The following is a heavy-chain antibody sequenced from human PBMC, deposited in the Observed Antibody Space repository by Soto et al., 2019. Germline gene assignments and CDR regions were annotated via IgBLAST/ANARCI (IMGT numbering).Heavy chain of an antibody. CDR2: IFYTGTT. Sequence: QMQLQESGPGLVKPSETLSLTCTVSNGSISTTSYNWVWIRQSPGKGLEWIGTIFYTGTTSYNPSLKSRVTITVATSNNQFSLKLASVTAADTAVYYCARHGSFWGQGILVVVSS. J-gene: IGHJ4*02. CDR1: NGSISTTSYN. V-gene: IGHV4-39*01. CDR3: ARHGSF. D-gene: IGHD3-16*02.